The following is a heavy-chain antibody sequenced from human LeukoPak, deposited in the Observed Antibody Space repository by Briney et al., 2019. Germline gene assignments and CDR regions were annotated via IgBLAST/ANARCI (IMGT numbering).Heavy chain of an antibody. CDR2: ISGSGGST. D-gene: IGHD3-22*01. CDR1: GFTFSSHA. CDR3: AKDLYYYDSSGYYSHRPLDY. Sequence: PGGSLRLSCAASGFTFSSHAMSWVRQAPGKGLEWVSAISGSGGSTYYADSVKGRFTISRDNSKNTLCLQMNSLRAEDTAVYYCAKDLYYYDSSGYYSHRPLDYWGQGTLVTVSS. V-gene: IGHV3-23*01. J-gene: IGHJ4*02.